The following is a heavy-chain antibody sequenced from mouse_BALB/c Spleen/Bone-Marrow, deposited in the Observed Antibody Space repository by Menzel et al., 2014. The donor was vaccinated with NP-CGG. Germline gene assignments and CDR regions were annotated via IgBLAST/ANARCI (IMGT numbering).Heavy chain of an antibody. CDR3: ARSKYGNYVGFDY. CDR1: GYTFTSYW. CDR2: INPITGYI. D-gene: IGHD2-10*02. V-gene: IGHV1-7*01. Sequence: QVQLQQPGAELAKPGASVQLSCKASGYTFTSYWMHWVKQRPGQGLEWIGYINPITGYIEYNQKSKDKATLTADRSSSTAYMQLSSLTSEDSAVYYCARSKYGNYVGFDYWGQGTTLTVSS. J-gene: IGHJ2*01.